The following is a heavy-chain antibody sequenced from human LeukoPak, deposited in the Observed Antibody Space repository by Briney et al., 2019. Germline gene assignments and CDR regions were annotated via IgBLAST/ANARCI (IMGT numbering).Heavy chain of an antibody. V-gene: IGHV4-59*01. CDR1: GGSISSYY. CDR2: IYYSGST. D-gene: IGHD4-23*01. Sequence: SETLSLTCTVSGGSISSYYWSWIRQPPGKGLEWIGYIYYSGSTNYNPSLKSRVTISVDTSKNQFSLKLSSVTAADTAVYYCAGGTVVTANDYWGQGTLVTVSS. CDR3: AGGTVVTANDY. J-gene: IGHJ4*02.